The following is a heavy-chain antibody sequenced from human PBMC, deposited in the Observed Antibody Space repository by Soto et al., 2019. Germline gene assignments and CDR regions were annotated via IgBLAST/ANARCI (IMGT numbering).Heavy chain of an antibody. Sequence: QVHLQQWGAGLLKPSETLSLTCAVYGGSFSDTYWNWFRQPPGKGLEWLGKINHNTNTIYNPSLARRVNIPVDTSKNHFSLKLTYVTAAGTAVYYSAGGVRLFRGSFDPWGQGTLVTVSS. J-gene: IGHJ5*02. D-gene: IGHD2-15*01. CDR1: GGSFSDTY. V-gene: IGHV4-34*01. CDR2: INHNTNT. CDR3: AGGVRLFRGSFDP.